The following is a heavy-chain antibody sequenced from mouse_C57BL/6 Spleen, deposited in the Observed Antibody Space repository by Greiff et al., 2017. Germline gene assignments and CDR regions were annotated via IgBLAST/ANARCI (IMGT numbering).Heavy chain of an antibody. D-gene: IGHD4-1*01. Sequence: QVQLQQSGPELVKPGASVKISCKASGYAFSSSWMNWVKQRPGKGLEWIGRIYPGDGDTNYNGKFKGKATLTAGKSSSTAYMQLSSLTSEDSAVYFCARGRLGRDAMDYWGQGTSVTVSS. J-gene: IGHJ4*01. CDR2: IYPGDGDT. CDR3: ARGRLGRDAMDY. V-gene: IGHV1-82*01. CDR1: GYAFSSSW.